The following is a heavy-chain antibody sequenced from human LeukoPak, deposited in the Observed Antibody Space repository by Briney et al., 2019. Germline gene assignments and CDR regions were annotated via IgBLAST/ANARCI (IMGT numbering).Heavy chain of an antibody. CDR1: GFTFSSYA. CDR2: TSYDGSNK. J-gene: IGHJ4*02. CDR3: ARGDTAMVTDY. V-gene: IGHV3-30-3*01. D-gene: IGHD5-18*01. Sequence: GGSLRLSCAASGFTFSSYAMHWVRQAPGKGLEWVAVTSYDGSNKYYADSVKGRFTISRDNSKNTLYLQMNSLRAEDTAVYYCARGDTAMVTDYWGQGTLVTVSS.